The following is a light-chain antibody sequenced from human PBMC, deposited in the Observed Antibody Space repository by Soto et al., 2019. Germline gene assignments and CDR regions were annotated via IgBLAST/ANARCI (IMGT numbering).Light chain of an antibody. Sequence: HSALTQPASVSGSPGQSITISCTGTSSDVGGYNYVSWYQQHPGKAPKLMIYDVSNWPSGVSNRFSGSKSGNTASLTISGLQAEDEADYYCSSYTNSSPFVFGTGTKLTVL. CDR3: SSYTNSSPFV. CDR2: DVS. J-gene: IGLJ1*01. CDR1: SSDVGGYNY. V-gene: IGLV2-14*01.